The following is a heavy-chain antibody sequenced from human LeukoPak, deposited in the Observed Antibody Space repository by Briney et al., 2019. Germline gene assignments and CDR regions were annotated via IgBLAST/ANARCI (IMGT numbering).Heavy chain of an antibody. D-gene: IGHD6-19*01. CDR3: ASHRGIAVAVDY. J-gene: IGHJ4*02. V-gene: IGHV4-39*07. CDR2: IYYSGST. Sequence: SETLSLTCTVSGDSISSSTYYWGWIRQPPGKGLEWIGSIYYSGSTYYNPSLKSRVTISVDTSKNQFSLKLSSVTAADTAVYYCASHRGIAVAVDYWGQGTLVTVSS. CDR1: GDSISSSTYY.